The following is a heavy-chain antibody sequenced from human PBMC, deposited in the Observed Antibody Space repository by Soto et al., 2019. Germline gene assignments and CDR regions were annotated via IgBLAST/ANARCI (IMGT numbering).Heavy chain of an antibody. Sequence: PSETLSLGCTISGGSFSVYYWSWIRQSTGQGLEWIGYIYASGSPYYNPSLRSRVTISADTSKNQISLKLTSPTAADTAVYYCARGVGSSPPQYWGRGTLVTVSS. D-gene: IGHD1-26*01. CDR1: GGSFSVYY. J-gene: IGHJ4*02. V-gene: IGHV4-59*01. CDR2: IYASGSP. CDR3: ARGVGSSPPQY.